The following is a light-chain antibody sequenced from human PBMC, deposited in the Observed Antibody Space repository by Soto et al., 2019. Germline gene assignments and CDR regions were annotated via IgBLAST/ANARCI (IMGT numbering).Light chain of an antibody. CDR1: QSVSSN. Sequence: EIVMTQSPATLSVSPGERATLSCRASQSVSSNLAWYQQKPGQAPRLLIYGASTRATGIPARFSGSGSGTEFTLTITSLQPEDVATYYCQKYNSALSRGFGQGTKVEIK. J-gene: IGKJ1*01. V-gene: IGKV3-15*01. CDR3: QKYNSALSRG. CDR2: GAS.